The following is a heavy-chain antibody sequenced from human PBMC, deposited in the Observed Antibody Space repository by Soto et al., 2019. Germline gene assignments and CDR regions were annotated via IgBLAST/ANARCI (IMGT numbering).Heavy chain of an antibody. V-gene: IGHV3-30*18. J-gene: IGHJ6*02. CDR3: AKASGYCSSSTCSRLIYYYYGMDV. CDR2: ISYDGGDK. Sequence: PGGSLRLSCGASGFTFTSYGMHWVRQAPGKGLEWVAVISYDGGDKYYAGSVKGRFTISRDNSKNTLYLQMNSLRAEDTAVYYCAKASGYCSSSTCSRLIYYYYGMDVWGQGTTVTVSS. CDR1: GFTFTSYG. D-gene: IGHD2-2*01.